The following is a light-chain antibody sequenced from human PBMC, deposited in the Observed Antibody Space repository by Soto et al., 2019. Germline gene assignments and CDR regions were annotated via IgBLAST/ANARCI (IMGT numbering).Light chain of an antibody. CDR3: QQYNNWPPPLT. CDR2: GAS. V-gene: IGKV3-15*01. Sequence: EIVMTQSPATLSVSPGERATLSCRASQSVSSNLAWYQQKPGQAPRLLIYGASTRATGIPASFSGSGSGTEFTLTISSLHSEDFAVYYCQQYNNWPPPLTFGGGTKVEIK. CDR1: QSVSSN. J-gene: IGKJ4*01.